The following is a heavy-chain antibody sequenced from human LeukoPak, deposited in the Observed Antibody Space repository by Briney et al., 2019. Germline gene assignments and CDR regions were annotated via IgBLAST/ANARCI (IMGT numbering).Heavy chain of an antibody. CDR1: GYTFTSYY. J-gene: IGHJ4*02. Sequence: ASVKVSCKASGYTFTSYYMHWVRQDPGEGLEWMGIINPSGGSTSYAQKFQGRVTMTRDTSTSTVYMELSSLRSEDTAVHYCARAVVVIFGVVAAYFWGQGTLVTVSS. V-gene: IGHV1-46*03. CDR2: INPSGGST. CDR3: ARAVVVIFGVVAAYF. D-gene: IGHD3-3*02.